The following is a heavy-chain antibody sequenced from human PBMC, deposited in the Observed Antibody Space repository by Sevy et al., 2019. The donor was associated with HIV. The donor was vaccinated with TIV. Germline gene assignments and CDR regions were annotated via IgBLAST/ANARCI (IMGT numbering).Heavy chain of an antibody. Sequence: GGSLRLSCTASGLTFSSYSMNWVRQAPGKGLEWVSSISSSSSYIYYRDSVKGRFTISRDNAKNSVYLQMNSLRAEDTALYYCARDKGGASVSSYMGFDNWGQGTLVTVSS. CDR3: ARDKGGASVSSYMGFDN. CDR2: ISSSSSYI. J-gene: IGHJ4*02. CDR1: GLTFSSYS. V-gene: IGHV3-21*01. D-gene: IGHD3-10*01.